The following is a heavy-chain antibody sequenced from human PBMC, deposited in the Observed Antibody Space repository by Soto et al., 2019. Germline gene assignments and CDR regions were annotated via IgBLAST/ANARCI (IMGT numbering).Heavy chain of an antibody. V-gene: IGHV3-23*01. CDR3: AKGIVGATTSYFGY. CDR1: GFTFSSYA. Sequence: PGGSLRLSCAASGFTFSSYAMSWVRQAPGKGLEWVSAISGSGDSTYYADSVRGRFTISRDNAKNTLYLQMNSLRAEDTAVYYCAKGIVGATTSYFGYWGQGTLVTVSS. CDR2: ISGSGDST. J-gene: IGHJ4*02. D-gene: IGHD1-26*01.